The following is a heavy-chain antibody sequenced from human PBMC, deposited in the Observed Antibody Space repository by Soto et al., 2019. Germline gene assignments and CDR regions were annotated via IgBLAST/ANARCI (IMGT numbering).Heavy chain of an antibody. CDR1: GFTFSSYA. V-gene: IGHV3-23*01. CDR3: AKARGYCSSTGCLTFDY. Sequence: EVQLLESGGGLVQPGGSLRLSCAASGFTFSSYAMSWVRQAPGKGLEWVSAISGSGGSTYYADSVKGRFTISRDNSKNTLYLQMNSLRAEDTAVYYCAKARGYCSSTGCLTFDYWGQGTLVTVSS. D-gene: IGHD2-2*01. CDR2: ISGSGGST. J-gene: IGHJ4*02.